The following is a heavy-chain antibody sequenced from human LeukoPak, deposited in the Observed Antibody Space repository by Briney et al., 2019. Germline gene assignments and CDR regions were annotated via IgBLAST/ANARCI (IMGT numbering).Heavy chain of an antibody. V-gene: IGHV1-18*04. CDR1: GYTFTSYG. D-gene: IGHD3-9*01. CDR2: ISAYNGNT. CDR3: ARDSVGYYDILTGYYYPSRFDY. J-gene: IGHJ4*02. Sequence: GASVKVSCKASGYTFTSYGISWVRQAPGQGLEWMGWISAYNGNTNYAQKLQGRVTMTTDTSTSTAYMELRSLRSDVTAVYYCARDSVGYYDILTGYYYPSRFDYWGQGTLVTVSS.